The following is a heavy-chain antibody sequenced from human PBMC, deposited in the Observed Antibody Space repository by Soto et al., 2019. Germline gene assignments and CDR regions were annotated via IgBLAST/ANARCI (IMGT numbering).Heavy chain of an antibody. Sequence: GGSLRISCAASGFNFRNYAMSGVRQSPGKGLEWVSGVSGRSGSTYYADSVKGRFTISRNNPTNTLYLQLNNLRGEDMAFYYCARDQFSERNGYFYGYGYFDYWGQGIPVTVSS. CDR2: VSGRSGST. CDR1: GFNFRNYA. J-gene: IGHJ4*02. V-gene: IGHV3-23*01. CDR3: ARDQFSERNGYFYGYGYFDY. D-gene: IGHD5-18*01.